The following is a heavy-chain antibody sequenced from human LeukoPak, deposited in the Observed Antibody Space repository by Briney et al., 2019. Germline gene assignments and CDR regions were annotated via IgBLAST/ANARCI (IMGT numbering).Heavy chain of an antibody. CDR2: IRYDGSNK. CDR1: GFTFSSYD. J-gene: IGHJ4*02. Sequence: GGSLRLSCAASGFTFSSYDMHWLRQAPGKGLEGVTYIRYDGSNKFHADSAKGRFIISRDNSKNTLYLQMNSLRAEDTAVYYCAKLYGNYTHYFDYWGQGTLVTVSS. D-gene: IGHD4-11*01. CDR3: AKLYGNYTHYFDY. V-gene: IGHV3-30*02.